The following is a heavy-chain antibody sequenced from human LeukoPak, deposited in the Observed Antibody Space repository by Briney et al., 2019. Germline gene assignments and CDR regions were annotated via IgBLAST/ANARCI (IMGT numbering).Heavy chain of an antibody. V-gene: IGHV4-34*01. CDR2: INHSGST. D-gene: IGHD6-13*01. CDR1: GGSFSGYY. J-gene: IGHJ4*02. CDR3: ARGALSGAAAGFFDY. Sequence: PSETLSLTCAVYGGSFSGYYWSWIRQPPGKGLEWIGEINHSGSTNYNPSLKSRVTISVDTSKNQSSLKLSSVTAADTAVYYCARGALSGAAAGFFDYWGQGTLVTVSS.